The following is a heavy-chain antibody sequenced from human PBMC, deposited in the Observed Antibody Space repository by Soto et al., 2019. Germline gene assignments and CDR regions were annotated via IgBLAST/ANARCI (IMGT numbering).Heavy chain of an antibody. D-gene: IGHD6-13*01. CDR1: GFALSTRGVG. CDR3: AHRHPSAVGTDRYCFGS. V-gene: IGHV2-5*01. CDR2: IYWHDEK. Sequence: QITLKESGPTLVKPTQTLTLTCTCSGFALSTRGVGVGWIRQPPGKALEWLALIYWHDEKRYNPSLKSRLTITKDTPKNQVVLTMTNVDPVDTGTYYCAHRHPSAVGTDRYCFGSWGQGSLVTVSS. J-gene: IGHJ5*01.